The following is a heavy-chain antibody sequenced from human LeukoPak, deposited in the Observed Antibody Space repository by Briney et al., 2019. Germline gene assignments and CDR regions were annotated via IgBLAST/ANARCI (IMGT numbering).Heavy chain of an antibody. CDR3: ARWEHCSSSSCYDESETFDY. CDR2: ISAYNGNT. CDR1: GYTFTSYG. V-gene: IGHV1-18*01. Sequence: ASVKVSCKASGYTFTSYGISWVRQAPGQGLEWMGWISAYNGNTNYAQKYQGRVTMTTDTSTSTAYMELRSLRSDDTAIYYCARWEHCSSSSCYDESETFDYWGQGTLVTVSS. D-gene: IGHD2-2*01. J-gene: IGHJ4*02.